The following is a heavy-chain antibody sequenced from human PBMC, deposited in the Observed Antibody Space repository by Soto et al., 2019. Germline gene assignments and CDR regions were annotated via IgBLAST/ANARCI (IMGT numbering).Heavy chain of an antibody. CDR1: GYIFTAYS. V-gene: IGHV1-46*01. CDR3: AQEKNCSDGICYSKYCQR. Sequence: SVKVSCKASGYIFTAYSMHWVRQAPGQGLEWMGVVNPSGGSTNYAQKFKGRITMTRDTSTSTVYMDLSTLTFEDTAVYYCAQEKNCSDGICYSKYCQRWAQGTLVTVSS. J-gene: IGHJ1*01. CDR2: VNPSGGST. D-gene: IGHD2-15*01.